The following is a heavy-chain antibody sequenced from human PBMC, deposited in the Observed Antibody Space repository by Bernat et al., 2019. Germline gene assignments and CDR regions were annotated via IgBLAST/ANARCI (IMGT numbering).Heavy chain of an antibody. Sequence: QLQLQESGPGLVKSSETLSLTYTVSGGSISSSSYYWGWIRQPPGKGLEWIGSIYYSGTYYNPSLKSRVTISVDTSKNQFSLKLRSVTAADTAVYYCARLTGGRPFDIWGQGTMVTVSS. CDR1: GGSISSSSYY. J-gene: IGHJ3*02. CDR2: IYYSGT. V-gene: IGHV4-39*01. CDR3: ARLTGGRPFDI. D-gene: IGHD2-15*01.